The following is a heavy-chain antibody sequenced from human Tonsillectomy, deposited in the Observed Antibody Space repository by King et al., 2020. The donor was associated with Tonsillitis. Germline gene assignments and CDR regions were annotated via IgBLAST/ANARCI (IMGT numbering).Heavy chain of an antibody. V-gene: IGHV3-73*01. J-gene: IGHJ4*02. D-gene: IGHD5-18*01. CDR3: TSHHGYSYASFDY. Sequence: VQLVESGGGLVQPGGSLKLSCAASGFTFSGSAMHWVRQASGKGLEWVGRIRSKANSYATAYAASVKGRFTISRDDSKSTAYLLLNSLKTEDTAVYYCTSHHGYSYASFDYWGQGTLVTVSS. CDR2: IRSKANSYAT. CDR1: GFTFSGSA.